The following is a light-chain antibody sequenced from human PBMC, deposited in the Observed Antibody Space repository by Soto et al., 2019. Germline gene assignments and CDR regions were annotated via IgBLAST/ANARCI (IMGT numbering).Light chain of an antibody. CDR2: DAS. CDR1: QSINFY. CDR3: QQRADWPPLT. V-gene: IGKV3-11*01. Sequence: DIVLTQSPATLSLSPGDRATLSCRASQSINFYLAWYQQKPGQSPRLLIYDASKRATGIPVRFSGSWSGTDFTLTITSLEPDDFAIYYCQQRADWPPLTFGGGTKVEIK. J-gene: IGKJ4*01.